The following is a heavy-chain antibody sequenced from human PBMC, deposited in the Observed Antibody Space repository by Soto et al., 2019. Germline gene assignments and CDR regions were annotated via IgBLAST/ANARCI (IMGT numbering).Heavy chain of an antibody. J-gene: IGHJ5*02. Sequence: SENLSLTCAVSGGSISSSSYYWGWIRQPPGKGLEWIGSIYYSGSTYYNPSLKSRVTISVDTSKNQFSLKLTSVTAADTAVYYCARDYYDSSDYTTKWFDPWGQGTLVTVSS. CDR3: ARDYYDSSDYTTKWFDP. CDR1: GGSISSSSYY. CDR2: IYYSGST. D-gene: IGHD3-22*01. V-gene: IGHV4-39*01.